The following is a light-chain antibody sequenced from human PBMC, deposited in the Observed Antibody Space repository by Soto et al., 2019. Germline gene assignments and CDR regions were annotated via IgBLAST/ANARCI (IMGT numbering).Light chain of an antibody. V-gene: IGKV3-20*01. J-gene: IGKJ2*01. CDR3: HQYGLSPRHP. CDR1: QSVNSNY. CDR2: GAS. Sequence: EIVLTQSPGTLSLSPGERATLSCRASQSVNSNYLAWYQQKPGQAPRLLIYGASSRATGVPSRFSGSGSGTDFTLTISSLEPEDFAVYYCHQYGLSPRHPFGQGTKLEIK.